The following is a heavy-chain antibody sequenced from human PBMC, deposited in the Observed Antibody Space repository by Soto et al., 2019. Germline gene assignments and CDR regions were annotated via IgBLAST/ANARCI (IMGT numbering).Heavy chain of an antibody. J-gene: IGHJ6*02. Sequence: SVKVSCKASGGTFSSYAISWVRQAPGQGLEWMGGIIPIFGTANYAQKFQGRVTITADESTSTAYMELSSLRSEDTAVYYCARDSEYYDILTGYPRGADYYYYGMDVWGQGTTVTVSS. V-gene: IGHV1-69*13. CDR1: GGTFSSYA. D-gene: IGHD3-9*01. CDR3: ARDSEYYDILTGYPRGADYYYYGMDV. CDR2: IIPIFGTA.